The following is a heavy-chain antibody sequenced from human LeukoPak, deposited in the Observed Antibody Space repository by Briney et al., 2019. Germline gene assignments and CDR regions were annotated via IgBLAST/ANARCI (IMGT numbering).Heavy chain of an antibody. D-gene: IGHD6-13*01. CDR2: IYYSGAT. CDR1: GGSISSTSYY. Sequence: PSETLSLTCTVSGGSISSTSYYWGWIRQAPGNGLEWLASIYYSGATYYNPSLKSRLTVSGDTSNNRFSLELTSVTAADTAVYYCARQGLQQLLPGSNFWGQGTLVTVSS. V-gene: IGHV4-39*01. J-gene: IGHJ4*02. CDR3: ARQGLQQLLPGSNF.